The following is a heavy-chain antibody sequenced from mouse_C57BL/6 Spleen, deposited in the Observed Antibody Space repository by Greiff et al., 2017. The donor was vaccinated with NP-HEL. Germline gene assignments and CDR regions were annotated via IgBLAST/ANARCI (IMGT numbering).Heavy chain of an antibody. D-gene: IGHD2-2*01. CDR3: ARGGVWLRRTGRAMDY. V-gene: IGHV1-19*01. Sequence: VQLQQSGPVLVKPGASVKMSCKASGYTFTDYYMNWVKQSHGKSLEWIGVINPYNGGTSYNQKFKGKATLTVDKSSSTAYMELNSLTSEDSAVYYCARGGVWLRRTGRAMDYWGQGTSVTVSS. CDR1: GYTFTDYY. J-gene: IGHJ4*01. CDR2: INPYNGGT.